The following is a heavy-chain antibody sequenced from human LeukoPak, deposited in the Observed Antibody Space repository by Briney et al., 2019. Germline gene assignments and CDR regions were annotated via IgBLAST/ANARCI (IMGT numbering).Heavy chain of an antibody. J-gene: IGHJ4*02. CDR2: MNPNSGNT. D-gene: IGHD3-22*01. V-gene: IGHV1-8*02. Sequence: WASVKVSCKASGGTFSNDAISWVRQAPGQGLEWMGWMNPNSGNTGYAQKFQGRVTMTRNTSISTAYMELSSLRSEDTAVYYCARGLDLLPDYWGQGTLVTVSS. CDR1: GGTFSNDA. CDR3: ARGLDLLPDY.